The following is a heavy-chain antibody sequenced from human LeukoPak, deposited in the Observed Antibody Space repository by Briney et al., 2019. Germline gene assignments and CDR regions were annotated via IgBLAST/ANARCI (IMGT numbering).Heavy chain of an antibody. V-gene: IGHV3-9*01. J-gene: IGHJ3*02. CDR2: ISWNSGSI. CDR1: GFTFDDYA. Sequence: PGGSLRLSCAASGFTFDDYAMHWVRQAPGKGLEWVSGISWNSGSIGYADSVKGRFTISRDNAKNSLYLQMNSLRAEDTALYYCASLGGGGYCSGGSCRYDAFDIWGQGTMVTVSS. CDR3: ASLGGGGYCSGGSCRYDAFDI. D-gene: IGHD2-15*01.